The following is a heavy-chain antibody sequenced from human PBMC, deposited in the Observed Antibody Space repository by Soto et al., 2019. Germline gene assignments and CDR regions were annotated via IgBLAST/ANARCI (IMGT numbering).Heavy chain of an antibody. CDR2: ISGSGSNT. J-gene: IGHJ4*02. Sequence: GGSLTLSCAASGFTFSSYAMSWVRQAPGKGLEWVSAISGSGSNTYYADFVKGRFTISRDNSKNTLYLQMNSLRAEDTAVYYCAKAAQTSGWSSPNFWGQGTLVTVSS. CDR3: AKAAQTSGWSSPNF. V-gene: IGHV3-23*01. CDR1: GFTFSSYA. D-gene: IGHD6-19*01.